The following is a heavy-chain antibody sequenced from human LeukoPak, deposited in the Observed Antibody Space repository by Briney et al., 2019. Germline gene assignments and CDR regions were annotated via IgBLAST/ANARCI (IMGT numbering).Heavy chain of an antibody. CDR3: ARGLSYYDFWSGYARDY. J-gene: IGHJ4*02. Sequence: ASVKVSCKASGYTFSSYDMSWVRQATGQGLEWIGWMNTSSGNTGYAQKFQGRVTMTRNTSISTAYMELSSLRSEDTAVYYCARGLSYYDFWSGYARDYWGQGTLVTVSS. V-gene: IGHV1-8*01. CDR2: MNTSSGNT. D-gene: IGHD3-3*01. CDR1: GYTFSSYD.